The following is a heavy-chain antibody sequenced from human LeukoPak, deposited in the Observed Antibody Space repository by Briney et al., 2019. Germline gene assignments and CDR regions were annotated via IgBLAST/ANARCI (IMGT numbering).Heavy chain of an antibody. CDR2: IYYRGST. CDR3: TRVTGYMIEDYFDY. Sequence: PSETLSLTCTVSGGSISSYYWSWIRQPPGKGLEWIGNIYYRGSTNYNPSLKSRVTISVDTSKNQFSLKLSSVTAADTAVYYCTRVTGYMIEDYFDYWGQGTLVTVSS. CDR1: GGSISSYY. J-gene: IGHJ4*02. D-gene: IGHD3-22*01. V-gene: IGHV4-59*01.